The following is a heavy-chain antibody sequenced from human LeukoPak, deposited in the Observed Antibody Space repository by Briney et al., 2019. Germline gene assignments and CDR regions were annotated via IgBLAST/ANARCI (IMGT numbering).Heavy chain of an antibody. V-gene: IGHV3-21*01. Sequence: PGGSLRLSCAASGFTFSSYSMNWVRQAPGKGLEWVSSISSSSSYIYYADSVKGRFTISRDNAKNSLYLQMNSLRAEDTAVYYCARAVWGYCSSTSCYTGFYYYYYMDVWGKGTTVTVSS. CDR3: ARAVWGYCSSTSCYTGFYYYYYMDV. CDR1: GFTFSSYS. J-gene: IGHJ6*03. D-gene: IGHD2-2*02. CDR2: ISSSSSYI.